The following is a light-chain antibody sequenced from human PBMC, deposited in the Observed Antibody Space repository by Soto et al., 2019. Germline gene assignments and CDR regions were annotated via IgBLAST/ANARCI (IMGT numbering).Light chain of an antibody. J-gene: IGKJ1*01. Sequence: DIQMTQSPSSLSASVGDRVTITCRASRNISTFLNWYQQKVGKAPNLLINAASSLPSGVPSRFSGGGSGTDFTLNISSLQPEDVATYYCQQSYSTPRTLGQGTKVDIK. V-gene: IGKV1-39*01. CDR1: RNISTF. CDR2: AAS. CDR3: QQSYSTPRT.